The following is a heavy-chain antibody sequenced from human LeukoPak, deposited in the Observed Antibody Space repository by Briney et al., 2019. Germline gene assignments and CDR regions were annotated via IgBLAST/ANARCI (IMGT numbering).Heavy chain of an antibody. J-gene: IGHJ4*02. Sequence: PGGSLRLSCAASGFTFSSYSMNWVRQAPGKGLEWVSSISSSSSYIYYADSVKGRFTISRDNAKNSLYLQMNSLRAEDTAVYYCARGLMVYATYDYWGQGTLVTVSS. V-gene: IGHV3-21*01. CDR3: ARGLMVYATYDY. CDR2: ISSSSSYI. CDR1: GFTFSSYS. D-gene: IGHD2-8*01.